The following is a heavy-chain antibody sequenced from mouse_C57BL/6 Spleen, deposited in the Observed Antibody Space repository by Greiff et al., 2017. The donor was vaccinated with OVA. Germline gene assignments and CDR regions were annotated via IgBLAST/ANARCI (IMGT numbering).Heavy chain of an antibody. CDR3: ARDYYDSMDY. CDR2: ISSGSSTI. V-gene: IGHV5-17*01. Sequence: EVQGVESGGGLVKPGGSLKLSCAASGFTFSDYGMHWVRQAPEKGLEWVAYISSGSSTIYYAATVKGRFTISRDTAQNTLFLQMTSLRSEDTAMYYCARDYYDSMDYWGQGTSVTVSS. D-gene: IGHD2-4*01. CDR1: GFTFSDYG. J-gene: IGHJ4*01.